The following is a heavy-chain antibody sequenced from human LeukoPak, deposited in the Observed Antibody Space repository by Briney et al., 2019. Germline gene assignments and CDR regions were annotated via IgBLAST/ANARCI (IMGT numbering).Heavy chain of an antibody. Sequence: GGSLRLSCAASGFTFSSYWMSWVRQAPGKGLEWVANIKQDGSEKYYVDSVKGRFTISRDNAKNSLYLQMNSLRAEDTAVYYCARVPGDSSGYYPYYIDYWGQGTLVTVSS. CDR1: GFTFSSYW. V-gene: IGHV3-7*04. CDR3: ARVPGDSSGYYPYYIDY. J-gene: IGHJ4*02. CDR2: IKQDGSEK. D-gene: IGHD3-22*01.